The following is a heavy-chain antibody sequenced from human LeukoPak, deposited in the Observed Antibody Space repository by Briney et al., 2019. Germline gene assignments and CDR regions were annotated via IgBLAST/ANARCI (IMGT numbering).Heavy chain of an antibody. V-gene: IGHV4-59*01. CDR1: GGSISRYY. CDR3: ARGYSKYEDY. J-gene: IGHJ4*02. CDR2: ISNSGST. Sequence: SETLSLTCTVSGGSISRYYWSWIRQPPGKGLEWIGYISNSGSTNYNPSLKSRVTISVDTSKNQFSLRLSSVTAADTAVYYCARGYSKYEDYWGQGALVTVSS. D-gene: IGHD4-11*01.